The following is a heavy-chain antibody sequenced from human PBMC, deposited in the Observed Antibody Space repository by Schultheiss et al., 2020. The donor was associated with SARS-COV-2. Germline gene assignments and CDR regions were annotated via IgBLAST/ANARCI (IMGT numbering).Heavy chain of an antibody. D-gene: IGHD3-16*01. V-gene: IGHV1-18*01. CDR3: ARVEGGLVSRIIQPGWFDP. CDR1: GYTFTSYG. Sequence: ASVKVSCKASGYTFTSYGISWVRQAPGQGLEWMGWISAYNGNTNYAQMFQDRVILTIDASTSTAYMELRSLRSDDTTVYYCARVEGGLVSRIIQPGWFDPWGQGTLVTVAS. J-gene: IGHJ5*02. CDR2: ISAYNGNT.